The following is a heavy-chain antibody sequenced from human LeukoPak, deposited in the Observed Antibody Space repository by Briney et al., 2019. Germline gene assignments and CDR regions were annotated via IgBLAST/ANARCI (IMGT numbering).Heavy chain of an antibody. Sequence: SGTLSLTCAVYGGSFSGYYWSWIRQPPGKGLEWIGEINHSGSTNYNPSLKSRVTISVDTSKNQFSLKLSSVTAADTAVYYCARGALYYDFWSGDGTFDYWGQGTLVTVSS. D-gene: IGHD3-3*01. J-gene: IGHJ4*02. CDR2: INHSGST. CDR1: GGSFSGYY. CDR3: ARGALYYDFWSGDGTFDY. V-gene: IGHV4-34*01.